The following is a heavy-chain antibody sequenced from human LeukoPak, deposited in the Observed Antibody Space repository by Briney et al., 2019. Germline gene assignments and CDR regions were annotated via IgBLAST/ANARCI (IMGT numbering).Heavy chain of an antibody. V-gene: IGHV4-39*01. D-gene: IGHD3-10*01. CDR2: IYDSGST. CDR1: GGSIRSSYYY. CDR3: ALYQGFGELFSD. J-gene: IGHJ4*02. Sequence: PSETLSLTCTVSGGSIRSSYYYWGWIRQPPGKGLEWIGSIYDSGSTYYNPSLKSRVTISVDTSKNQFSLKLNSVTAADTAVYYCALYQGFGELFSDWGQGTLVTVSS.